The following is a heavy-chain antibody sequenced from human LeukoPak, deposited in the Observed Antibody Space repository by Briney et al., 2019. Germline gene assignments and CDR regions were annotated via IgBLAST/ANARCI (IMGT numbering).Heavy chain of an antibody. J-gene: IGHJ3*02. CDR3: ARETSGYATTRDRREYGAFDI. CDR2: ISGSGGST. Sequence: GGSLRLSCAASGFTFSSYAMSWVRQAPGKGLEWVSSISGSGGSTYYADSVKGRFTISRDNSKNTLYLQMNSLRAEDTAVYYCARETSGYATTRDRREYGAFDIWGQGTMVTVSS. D-gene: IGHD5-12*01. V-gene: IGHV3-23*01. CDR1: GFTFSSYA.